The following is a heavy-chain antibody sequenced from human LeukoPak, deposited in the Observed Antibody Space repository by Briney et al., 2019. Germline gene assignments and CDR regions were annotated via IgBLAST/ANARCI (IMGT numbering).Heavy chain of an antibody. CDR1: GFTVSSNF. CDR2: INQDGSEK. D-gene: IGHD3-22*01. CDR3: ASFGDYYDSSGYYGGYYFDY. J-gene: IGHJ4*02. V-gene: IGHV3-7*01. Sequence: GGSLRLSCAASGFTVSSNFMSWVRQAPGKGLEWVANINQDGSEKYYVDSVKGRFTISRDNAKNSLYLQMNSLRAEDTAVYYCASFGDYYDSSGYYGGYYFDYWGQGTLVTVSS.